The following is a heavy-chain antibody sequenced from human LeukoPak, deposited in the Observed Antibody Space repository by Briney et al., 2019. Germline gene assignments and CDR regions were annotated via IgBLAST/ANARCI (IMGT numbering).Heavy chain of an antibody. CDR3: AREGGFYRPLDY. CDR2: VHLDGRT. Sequence: SETLSLTCGVSGGSVINTNWWTWVRQPPGKRLEWIGKVHLDGRTNYNPSLESRLTMSVDVSENQVSLKLTSVTAADTAVYYCAREGGFYRPLDYSGQGTLVTVSS. D-gene: IGHD3-3*01. J-gene: IGHJ4*02. V-gene: IGHV4-4*02. CDR1: GGSVINTNW.